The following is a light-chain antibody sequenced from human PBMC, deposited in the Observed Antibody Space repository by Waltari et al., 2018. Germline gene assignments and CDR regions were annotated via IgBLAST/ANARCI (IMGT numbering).Light chain of an antibody. CDR3: HQYYNTPRT. J-gene: IGKJ1*01. CDR1: QSVLYGPTNKNY. Sequence: DIVMMQSPDSLAVSLGERATINCRSSQSVLYGPTNKNYLAWYQQKPGQPPTLVIYWASTRESGVPDRFGGSGSGTDFTLTISSLQAEDVAVYYCHQYYNTPRTFGQGTKVEIK. V-gene: IGKV4-1*01. CDR2: WAS.